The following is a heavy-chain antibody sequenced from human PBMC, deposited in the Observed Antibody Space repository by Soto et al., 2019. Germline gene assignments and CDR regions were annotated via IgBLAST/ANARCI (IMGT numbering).Heavy chain of an antibody. CDR3: ARCGLEPYYYMDV. J-gene: IGHJ6*03. CDR1: GGSISSYY. V-gene: IGHV4-59*08. D-gene: IGHD1-1*01. Sequence: PSETLSLTCTVSGGSISSYYWSWIRQPPGKGLEWIGYIYYSGSTNYNPSLKSRVTISVDTSKNQFSLKLSSVTAADTAVYYCARCGLEPYYYMDVWGKGTTVTVSS. CDR2: IYYSGST.